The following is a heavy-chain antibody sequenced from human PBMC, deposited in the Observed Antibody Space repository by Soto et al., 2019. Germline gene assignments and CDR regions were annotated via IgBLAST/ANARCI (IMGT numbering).Heavy chain of an antibody. CDR1: GYTFTSYY. Sequence: ASVKVSCKASGYTFTSYYMHWVRQAPGQGLEWMGIINPSGGSTSHAQKFQGRVTMTRDTSTSTVYMELSSLRSEDTAVYYCARVPSNAVAGTYGMDVWGQGTTVTVSS. J-gene: IGHJ6*02. CDR2: INPSGGST. CDR3: ARVPSNAVAGTYGMDV. V-gene: IGHV1-46*01. D-gene: IGHD6-19*01.